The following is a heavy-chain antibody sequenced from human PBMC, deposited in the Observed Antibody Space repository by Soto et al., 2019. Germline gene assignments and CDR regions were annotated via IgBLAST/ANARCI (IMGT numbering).Heavy chain of an antibody. V-gene: IGHV1-8*01. CDR1: GYTFSNYN. Sequence: QEQLVQSGAEVKKPGAPVKVSCKASGYTFSNYNINWVRQASGQGLEWMGRMNPDSGNTGYAEKFQGRVTMTRNRSISTAYMELSGLRSEDTAVYYCAREAASDPSFYYHYMDVWGKGTTVTVSS. D-gene: IGHD3-10*01. CDR2: MNPDSGNT. CDR3: AREAASDPSFYYHYMDV. J-gene: IGHJ6*03.